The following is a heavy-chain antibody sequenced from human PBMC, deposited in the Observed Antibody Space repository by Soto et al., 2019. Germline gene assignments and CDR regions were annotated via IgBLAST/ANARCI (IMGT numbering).Heavy chain of an antibody. Sequence: SETLSLTCTVSGGSISSGDYYWSWIRQPPGKGLEWIGYIYYSGSTYYNPSLKSRVTISVDTSKNQFSLKLSSVTAADTAVYYCARVGSISSPIDYWGQGTLVTVSS. J-gene: IGHJ4*02. CDR1: GGSISSGDYY. V-gene: IGHV4-30-4*01. CDR2: IYYSGST. D-gene: IGHD2-15*01. CDR3: ARVGSISSPIDY.